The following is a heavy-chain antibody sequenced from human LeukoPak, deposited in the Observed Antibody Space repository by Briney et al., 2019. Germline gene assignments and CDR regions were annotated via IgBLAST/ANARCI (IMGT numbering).Heavy chain of an antibody. V-gene: IGHV4-4*07. CDR2: IYTSGST. CDR3: ATPLPNYDILTGSNYYFDY. Sequence: SETLSLTCTVSGDSISSYYWSWIRQPAGKGLEWIGRIYTSGSTNYNPSLKSRVTMSVDTSKNQFSLKLSSVTAADTAVYYCATPLPNYDILTGSNYYFDYWGQGTLVIVSS. J-gene: IGHJ4*02. D-gene: IGHD3-9*01. CDR1: GDSISSYY.